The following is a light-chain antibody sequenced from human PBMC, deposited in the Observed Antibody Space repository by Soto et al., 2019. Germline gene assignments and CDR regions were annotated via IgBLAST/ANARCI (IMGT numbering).Light chain of an antibody. CDR2: NNN. V-gene: IGLV1-44*01. CDR1: SSNIGRNA. CDR3: AAWDDSLSGLL. J-gene: IGLJ3*02. Sequence: QSVLTQPPSASETPGQRVTISCSGSSSNIGRNAVNWYQHLPGTAPKLLIYNNNQRPSGVPDRFSGSKSGTSASLAISGLQSEDEADHYCAAWDDSLSGLLFGGGTKLTVL.